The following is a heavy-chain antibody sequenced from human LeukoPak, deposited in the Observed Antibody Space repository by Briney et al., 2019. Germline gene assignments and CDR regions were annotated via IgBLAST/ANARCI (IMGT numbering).Heavy chain of an antibody. Sequence: ASVKVSCKASGYTFTSCGISWVRQAPGQGLEWMGWISAYNGNTNYAQKLQGKVTMTTDTSTSTAYMELRSLRSDDTAVYYCARDYCSSTSCPSDYWGQGTLVTVSS. D-gene: IGHD2-2*01. CDR1: GYTFTSCG. V-gene: IGHV1-18*01. CDR2: ISAYNGNT. J-gene: IGHJ4*02. CDR3: ARDYCSSTSCPSDY.